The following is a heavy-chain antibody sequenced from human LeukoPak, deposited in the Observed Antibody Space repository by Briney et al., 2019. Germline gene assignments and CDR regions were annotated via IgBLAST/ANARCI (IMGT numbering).Heavy chain of an antibody. CDR3: ARVNWNKKSDY. CDR1: GGSFSGYY. D-gene: IGHD1/OR15-1a*01. Sequence: SETLSLTCAVYGGSFSGYYWSWIRQPPGKGLEWIGEVNHSGSTNYNPSLKSRVTISVDTSKNQFSLKLSSVTAADTAVYYCARVNWNKKSDYWGQRTLGTVSS. J-gene: IGHJ4*02. CDR2: VNHSGST. V-gene: IGHV4-34*01.